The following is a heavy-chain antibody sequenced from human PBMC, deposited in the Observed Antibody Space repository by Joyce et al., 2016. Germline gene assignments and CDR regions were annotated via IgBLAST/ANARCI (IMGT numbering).Heavy chain of an antibody. CDR2: ISYDGNNK. CDR3: ARGKGITVVTPRGGSFFDH. D-gene: IGHD4-23*01. CDR1: GFPFGDYA. J-gene: IGHJ4*02. Sequence: QVQLVESGGGVVQPGRSLRLSCAASGFPFGDYALHWVRQGPGKGLQWVAVISYDGNNKYYADAVKGRFTLSRDNSKTTLYLQMNSLRTEDTAIYFCARGKGITVVTPRGGSFFDHWGQGTLVTVSS. V-gene: IGHV3-30-3*01.